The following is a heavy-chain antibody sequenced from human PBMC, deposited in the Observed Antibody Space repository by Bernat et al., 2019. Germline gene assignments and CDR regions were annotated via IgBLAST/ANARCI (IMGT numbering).Heavy chain of an antibody. CDR3: AKDVKPYGGSEYYYAFDY. D-gene: IGHD3-10*01. CDR1: GFSFSNYA. J-gene: IGHJ4*02. Sequence: EVQLLESGGALVQPGESLTLSCAASGFSFSNYAMSWVRQAPGKGPEWVSSIGGNGGSTFYADSVEGRFTISRDNSKLFLHMHSLRVEDTDVYYSAKDVKPYGGSEYYYAFDYWGQGTLVTVSS. CDR2: IGGNGGST. V-gene: IGHV3-23*01.